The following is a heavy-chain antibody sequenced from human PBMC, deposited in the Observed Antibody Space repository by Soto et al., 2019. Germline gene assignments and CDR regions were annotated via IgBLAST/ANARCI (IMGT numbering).Heavy chain of an antibody. CDR3: ARGGWYRLKWFDP. Sequence: SETLSLTCAVYGESFSGYYWSWIRQPPGKGLEWIGEINHSGSTNYNPSLKSRVTISVDTSKNQFSLKLSSVTAADTAVYYCARGGWYRLKWFDPWGQGTLVTSPQ. D-gene: IGHD6-19*01. CDR2: INHSGST. CDR1: GESFSGYY. V-gene: IGHV4-34*01. J-gene: IGHJ5*02.